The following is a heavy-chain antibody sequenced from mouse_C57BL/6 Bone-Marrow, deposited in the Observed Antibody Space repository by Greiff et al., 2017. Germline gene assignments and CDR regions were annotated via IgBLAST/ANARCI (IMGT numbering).Heavy chain of an antibody. CDR3: TTKVTGGFAY. V-gene: IGHV14-4*01. Sequence: VQLQQSGAELVRPGASVKLSCTASGFNIKDDYMHWVKQRPEQGLEWIGWIDPENGDTEYASKFQGKATITADTSSNTAYLQLSSLTSEDTAVYYCTTKVTGGFAYWGQGTLVTVSA. D-gene: IGHD2-2*01. CDR1: GFNIKDDY. CDR2: IDPENGDT. J-gene: IGHJ3*01.